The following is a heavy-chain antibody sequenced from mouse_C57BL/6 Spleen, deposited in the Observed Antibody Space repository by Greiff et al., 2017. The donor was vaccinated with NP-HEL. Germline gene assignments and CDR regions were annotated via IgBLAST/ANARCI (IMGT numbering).Heavy chain of an antibody. Sequence: EVQGVESGGGLVKPGGSLKLSCAASGFTFSSYTMSWVRQTPEKRLAWVATISGGGGNTYYPDSVKGRFTISRDNAKNTLDLQMSSLRSEDTALYYWARQAYYDYDGGAWFAYGGQGTLVTVSA. CDR2: ISGGGGNT. J-gene: IGHJ3*01. D-gene: IGHD2-4*01. V-gene: IGHV5-9*01. CDR3: ARQAYYDYDGGAWFAY. CDR1: GFTFSSYT.